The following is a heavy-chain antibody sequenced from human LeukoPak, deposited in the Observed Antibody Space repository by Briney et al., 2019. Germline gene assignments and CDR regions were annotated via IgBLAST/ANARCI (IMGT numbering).Heavy chain of an antibody. CDR1: GFTFSNYA. V-gene: IGHV3-23*01. CDR2: ITGSGGST. Sequence: GGSLRLSCAASGFTFSNYAMGWVRQAPGKGLEWVSGITGSGGSTYYADSVKGRFTISRDNSKNTLYLQMNSLRAEDTAVYYCAKDVHSFHNFIDYWGQGTLVTVAS. D-gene: IGHD1-20*01. CDR3: AKDVHSFHNFIDY. J-gene: IGHJ4*02.